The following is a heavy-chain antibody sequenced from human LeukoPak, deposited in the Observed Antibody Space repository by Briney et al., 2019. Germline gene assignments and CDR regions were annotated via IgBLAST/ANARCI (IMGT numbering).Heavy chain of an antibody. CDR1: GYTFTDYY. CDR3: ARGRKQLNAFDI. CDR2: INPNSGGT. J-gene: IGHJ3*02. Sequence: ASVTVSCKASGYTFTDYYMHWVRQAPGQGLEWMGWINPNSGGTNYAQRFQGRVTMTRDTSISTAYMELSRLISDDTAVYYCARGRKQLNAFDIWGQGTMVTVSS. V-gene: IGHV1-2*02. D-gene: IGHD2-2*01.